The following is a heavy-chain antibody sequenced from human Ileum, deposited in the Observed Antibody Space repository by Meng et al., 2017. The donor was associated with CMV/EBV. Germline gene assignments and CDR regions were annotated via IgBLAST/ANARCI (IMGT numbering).Heavy chain of an antibody. CDR1: GYTFTVYY. CDR3: ARPYDFWTTNWFDP. J-gene: IGHJ5*02. Sequence: KAYGYTFTVYYMHWVRQAPGQGLEWMGWINPNSGGTNYAQKFQGRVTMTRDTSISTTYMELSRLRSDDTAVYYCARPYDFWTTNWFDPWGQGTLVTVSS. V-gene: IGHV1-2*02. D-gene: IGHD3-3*01. CDR2: INPNSGGT.